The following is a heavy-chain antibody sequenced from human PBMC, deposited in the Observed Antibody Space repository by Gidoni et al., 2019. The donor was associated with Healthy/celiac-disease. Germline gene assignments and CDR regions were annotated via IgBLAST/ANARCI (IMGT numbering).Heavy chain of an antibody. V-gene: IGHV4-30-4*01. J-gene: IGHJ3*02. CDR1: GGSISRGDYY. Sequence: QVQLQESGPGLVTPSPTLSLTCTVSGGSISRGDYYWSWIRPPPGKGLEWIGYIYYSGSTYYNPSLKSRVTISVDTSKNQFSLKLSSVTAADTAVYYCARGVEDDILTGYYKSRVQAFDIWGQGTMVTVSS. CDR3: ARGVEDDILTGYYKSRVQAFDI. D-gene: IGHD3-9*01. CDR2: IYYSGST.